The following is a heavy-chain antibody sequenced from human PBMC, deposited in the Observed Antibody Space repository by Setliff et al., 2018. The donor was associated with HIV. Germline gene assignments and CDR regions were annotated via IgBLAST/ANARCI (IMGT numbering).Heavy chain of an antibody. D-gene: IGHD6-6*01. CDR2: INASGGST. CDR3: ARDKYSSSENFDY. CDR1: GYTFTSYY. V-gene: IGHV1-46*04. J-gene: IGHJ4*02. Sequence: VKVSCKASGYTFTSYYIHWVRQAPGQGLEWMGIINASGGSTTYAQKLQGRVTMTRDTSTSTVYMELRSLRSEDTAVYYCARDKYSSSENFDYWGQGTLVTVSS.